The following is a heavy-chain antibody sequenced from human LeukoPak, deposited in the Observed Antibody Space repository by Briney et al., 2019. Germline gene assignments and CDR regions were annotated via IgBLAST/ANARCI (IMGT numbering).Heavy chain of an antibody. J-gene: IGHJ4*01. CDR2: VNPNSGVT. CDR1: VYTFIGYF. CDR3: ARDKGFPFFDF. Sequence: ASVKDSCKASVYTFIGYFIHSVRQAPGQGLEWMGSVNPNSGVTDYAQKFQSRITMTRDTSISTAYMELNRLTSDDTAVYYCARDKGFPFFDFWGHGALVTVSS. V-gene: IGHV1-2*02.